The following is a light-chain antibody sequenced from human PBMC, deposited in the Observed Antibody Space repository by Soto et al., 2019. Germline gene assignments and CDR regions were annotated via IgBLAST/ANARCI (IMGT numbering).Light chain of an antibody. V-gene: IGKV3-15*01. J-gene: IGKJ5*01. CDR3: QQRSNWPPIT. Sequence: EIVMTQSPATLSVSPGERATLSCRASQSVSSNLVWYQQKPGQAPRLLIYDASTRATGIPARFSGSGSGAEFTLTISSLQSEDLAVYYGQQRSNWPPITFGQGTRLEIK. CDR1: QSVSSN. CDR2: DAS.